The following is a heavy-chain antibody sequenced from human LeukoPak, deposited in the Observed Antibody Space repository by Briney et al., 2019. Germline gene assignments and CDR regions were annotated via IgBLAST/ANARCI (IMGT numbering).Heavy chain of an antibody. D-gene: IGHD1-7*01. CDR3: ARAKKITGTTSVLFDY. CDR2: INPNSGGT. Sequence: ASVKVSCKASGYTFTGYYMHWVRQAPGQGLEWMGWINPNSGGTNYAQKFQGRVTMTRDTSISTAYMELSRLRSDDTAVCYCARAKKITGTTSVLFDYWGQGTLVTVSS. J-gene: IGHJ4*02. V-gene: IGHV1-2*02. CDR1: GYTFTGYY.